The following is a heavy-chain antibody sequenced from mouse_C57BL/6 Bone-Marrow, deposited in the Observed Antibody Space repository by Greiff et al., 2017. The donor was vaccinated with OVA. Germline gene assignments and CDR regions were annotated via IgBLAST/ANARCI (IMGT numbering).Heavy chain of an antibody. J-gene: IGHJ2*01. CDR1: GFTFSSYG. Sequence: EVKLVESGGDLVKPGGSLKLSCAASGFTFSSYGMSWVRQTPDKRLEWVATISSGGSYTYYPDSVKGRFTISRDNAKNTLYLQRSSLKSEDTAMYYCARQSNCYFDYWGQGTTLTVSS. CDR3: ARQSNCYFDY. D-gene: IGHD2-5*01. CDR2: ISSGGSYT. V-gene: IGHV5-6*01.